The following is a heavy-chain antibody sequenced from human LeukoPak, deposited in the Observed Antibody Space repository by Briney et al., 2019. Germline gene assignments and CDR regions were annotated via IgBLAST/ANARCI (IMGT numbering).Heavy chain of an antibody. Sequence: ASVKVSCKASGYTFTSYYMHWVRQAPGQGLEWMGIINPSGDSTSYAQKFQGRVTMTRDTSTSTVYMELSSLRSEDTAVYYCARDGTPASIAAAGTIDYWGQGTLVTVSS. CDR2: INPSGDST. CDR1: GYTFTSYY. V-gene: IGHV1-46*01. J-gene: IGHJ4*02. D-gene: IGHD6-13*01. CDR3: ARDGTPASIAAAGTIDY.